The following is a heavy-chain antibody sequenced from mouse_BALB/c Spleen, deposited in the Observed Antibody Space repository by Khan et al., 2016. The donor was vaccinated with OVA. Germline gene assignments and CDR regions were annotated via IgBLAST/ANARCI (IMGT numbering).Heavy chain of an antibody. V-gene: IGHV3-1*02. CDR1: GYSITSGYG. Sequence: EVQLVESGPGLVKPSQSLSLTCTVTGYSITSGYGWNWIRQFPGNKLEWMGYIRYSGSTNYNPSLKSRISITRYTSKNQFFLQLNSVTTEDTATYYCARTARIKYWGQGTTLTVSS. J-gene: IGHJ2*01. CDR2: IRYSGST. CDR3: ARTARIKY. D-gene: IGHD1-2*01.